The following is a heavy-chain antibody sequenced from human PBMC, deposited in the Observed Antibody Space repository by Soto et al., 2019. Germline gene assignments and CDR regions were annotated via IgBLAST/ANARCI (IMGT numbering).Heavy chain of an antibody. V-gene: IGHV1-18*01. CDR2: ISAYNGNT. CDR1: GYTFTSYG. CDR3: ASFGDSRAVAGTQSYYYYGMDV. Sequence: ASVKVSCKASGYTFTSYGISWVRQAPGQGLEWMGWISAYNGNTNYAQKLKGRVTMTTDTSTSTAYMELRSLRSDDTAVYYCASFGDSRAVAGTQSYYYYGMDVWGQGTTVTVSS. J-gene: IGHJ6*02. D-gene: IGHD6-19*01.